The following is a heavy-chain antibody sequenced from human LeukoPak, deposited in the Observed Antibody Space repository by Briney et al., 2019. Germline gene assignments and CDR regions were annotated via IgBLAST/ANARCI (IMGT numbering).Heavy chain of an antibody. Sequence: GGSLRLSCAASGFTFSSYAMHWVRQAPGKGLEWVAVISYDGSNKYYADSVKGRFTISRDNSKNTLYLQMNSLRAEDTAVYYCARAYTTGWSRAFDYWGQGTLVPVSS. CDR1: GFTFSSYA. J-gene: IGHJ4*02. V-gene: IGHV3-30*04. D-gene: IGHD6-19*01. CDR3: ARAYTTGWSRAFDY. CDR2: ISYDGSNK.